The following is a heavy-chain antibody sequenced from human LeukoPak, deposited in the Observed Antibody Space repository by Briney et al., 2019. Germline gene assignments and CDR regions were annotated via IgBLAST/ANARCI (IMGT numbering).Heavy chain of an antibody. CDR2: ISGGGGST. CDR1: GFSFRTYA. J-gene: IGHJ4*02. CDR3: AKDHGTAVAGFYY. D-gene: IGHD6-19*01. V-gene: IGHV3-23*01. Sequence: PGGSLRLSCAASGFSFRTYAMSWVRQAPGKGLEWVSAISGGGGSTYYADSVKGRFTVSRDTSKNTLYLQMNSLRAEDTAIYYCAKDHGTAVAGFYYWGQGTLVTVSS.